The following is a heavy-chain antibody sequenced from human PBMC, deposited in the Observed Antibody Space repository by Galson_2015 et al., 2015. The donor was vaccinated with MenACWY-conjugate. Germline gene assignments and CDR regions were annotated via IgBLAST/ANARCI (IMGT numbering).Heavy chain of an antibody. D-gene: IGHD6-13*01. V-gene: IGHV3-30*02. J-gene: IGHJ4*02. CDR3: AKRLGIAAAGTGNIDY. CDR1: GFTFSSYG. CDR2: IRYDGSNK. Sequence: SLRLSCAASGFTFSSYGMHWVRQAPGKGLEWVAFIRYDGSNKYYADSVKGRFTISRDNSKNTLYLQMNSLRAEDTAVYYCAKRLGIAAAGTGNIDYWGQGTLVTVSS.